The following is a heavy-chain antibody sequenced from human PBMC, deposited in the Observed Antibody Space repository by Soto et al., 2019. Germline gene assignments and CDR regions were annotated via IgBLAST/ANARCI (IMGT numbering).Heavy chain of an antibody. CDR2: IWSDGSNR. Sequence: QVQLVESGGGVVQPGRSLRLSCAASGFTFTTYGFHWVRQAPGKGLEWVALIWSDGSNRYYADSVKGRFTISRDNFKNTLYLQMNSLRAEDTAVYYCAREEHEGWFDPWGQGTLVTVSS. CDR1: GFTFTTYG. D-gene: IGHD1-26*01. V-gene: IGHV3-33*01. J-gene: IGHJ5*02. CDR3: AREEHEGWFDP.